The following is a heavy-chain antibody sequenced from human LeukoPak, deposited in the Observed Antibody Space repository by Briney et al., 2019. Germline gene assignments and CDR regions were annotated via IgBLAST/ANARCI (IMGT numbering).Heavy chain of an antibody. V-gene: IGHV3-48*01. Sequence: PGGSLRLSCAASGFTFRSYSMIWVRQAPGRGLEGVSYISSSSSTIYYADPEKGRFTISRENDKNSLYLEMNSLRAEDTAVYYCARAGALDILGRAAPYYYYMDVWGKGTTVTVSS. CDR2: ISSSSSTI. CDR1: GFTFRSYS. J-gene: IGHJ6*03. CDR3: ARAGALDILGRAAPYYYYMDV. D-gene: IGHD3-9*01.